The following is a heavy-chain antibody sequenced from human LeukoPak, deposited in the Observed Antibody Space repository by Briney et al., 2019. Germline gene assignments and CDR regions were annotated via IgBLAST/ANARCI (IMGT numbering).Heavy chain of an antibody. V-gene: IGHV4-59*01. CDR3: ARVVTGSFSGSYYMNSDY. Sequence: SETLSLTCTVSGGSISSYYWSWLRQPPGKGLEWIGYIYYSGSTNYNPSLKSRVTISVDTSKNQFSLKLSSVTAADTAVYYCARVVTGSFSGSYYMNSDYWGQGTLVTVSS. J-gene: IGHJ4*02. D-gene: IGHD3-10*01. CDR1: GGSISSYY. CDR2: IYYSGST.